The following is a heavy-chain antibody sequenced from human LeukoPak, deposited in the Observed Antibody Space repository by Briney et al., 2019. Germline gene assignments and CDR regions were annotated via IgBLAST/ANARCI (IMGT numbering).Heavy chain of an antibody. Sequence: SETLSLTCTVSGGSISSSSYYWGWIRQPPGKGLEWIGSIYYSGSTYYNPSLKNRVTISVDTSKNQFSLKLSSVTAADTAVYYCARLAPEYGSGSDYWGQGTLVTVSS. CDR3: ARLAPEYGSGSDY. D-gene: IGHD3-10*01. J-gene: IGHJ4*02. CDR1: GGSISSSSYY. CDR2: IYYSGST. V-gene: IGHV4-39*01.